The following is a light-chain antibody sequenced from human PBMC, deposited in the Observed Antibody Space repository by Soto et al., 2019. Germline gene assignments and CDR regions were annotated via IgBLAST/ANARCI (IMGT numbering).Light chain of an antibody. CDR3: QAWDSSTVV. CDR2: QDS. J-gene: IGLJ2*01. CDR1: KLGDKY. V-gene: IGLV3-1*01. Sequence: SYELTQPPSVSVSPGQTASITCSGDKLGDKYVCWYQQKPGQSPVVVIHQDSKRPSGIPERFSGSNSGNTATLTISGTQAMDEADYYCQAWDSSTVVFGGGTKLTVL.